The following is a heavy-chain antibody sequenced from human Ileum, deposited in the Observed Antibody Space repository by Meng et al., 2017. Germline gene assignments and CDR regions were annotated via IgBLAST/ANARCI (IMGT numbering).Heavy chain of an antibody. D-gene: IGHD4-23*01. V-gene: IGHV4-4*02. J-gene: IGHJ4*02. Sequence: QVQLEGSGPGLVKASVTLSFTGSVSGASMSVVSYWSWVRQSPGKGLEWIGQIDHLGIAYYKPSLKSRVTMSIDQSKSQFSLRLTSVSAADTAVYYCARHGGYYQDFWGQGTLVTVSS. CDR2: IDHLGIA. CDR1: GASMSVVSY. CDR3: ARHGGYYQDF.